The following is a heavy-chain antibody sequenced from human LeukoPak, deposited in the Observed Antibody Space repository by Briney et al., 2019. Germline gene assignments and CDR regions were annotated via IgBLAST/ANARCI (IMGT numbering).Heavy chain of an antibody. CDR3: ASGGSYRPFDY. J-gene: IGHJ4*02. CDR2: ISSSSTI. V-gene: IGHV3-69-1*01. D-gene: IGHD1-26*01. Sequence: GGSLRLSCAASGFTFSDHYMDWVRQAPGKGLEWVSYISSSSTIYYADSVKGRFTISRDNAKNSLYLQMNSLRAEDTAVYYCASGGSYRPFDYWGQGTLVTVSS. CDR1: GFTFSDHY.